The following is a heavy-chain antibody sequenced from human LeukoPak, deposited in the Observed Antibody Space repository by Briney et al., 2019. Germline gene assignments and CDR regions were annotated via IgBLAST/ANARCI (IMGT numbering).Heavy chain of an antibody. V-gene: IGHV1-46*01. CDR1: GYTFTSYY. Sequence: ASVKVSCKASGYTFTSYYMHWVRQAPGQGLEWMGIINPSGGSTSYAQKFQGRVTMTRDTSTSTVYMELRSLRSDDTAVYYCARGNYGDYVGDYWGQGTLVTVSS. CDR2: INPSGGST. D-gene: IGHD4-17*01. J-gene: IGHJ4*02. CDR3: ARGNYGDYVGDY.